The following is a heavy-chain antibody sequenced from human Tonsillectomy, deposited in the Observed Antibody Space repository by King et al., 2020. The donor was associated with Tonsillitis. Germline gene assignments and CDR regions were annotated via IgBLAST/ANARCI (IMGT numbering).Heavy chain of an antibody. D-gene: IGHD5-24*01. CDR2: ISWNSGSI. V-gene: IGHV3-9*01. J-gene: IGHJ4*02. CDR3: AKDIGMATNPGVSDY. Sequence: VQLVESGGGLVQPGRSLRLSCAASGFTFDDYAMHWVRQAPGKGLEWVSGISWNSGSIGYADSVKGRFTISRDNAKNSLYLQMNSLRAEDTALYYCAKDIGMATNPGVSDYWGQGTLVTVSS. CDR1: GFTFDDYA.